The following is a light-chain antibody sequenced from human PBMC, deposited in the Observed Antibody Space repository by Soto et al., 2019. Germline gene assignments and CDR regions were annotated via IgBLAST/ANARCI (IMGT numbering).Light chain of an antibody. V-gene: IGKV1-27*01. CDR1: QGISNY. CDR3: QKYKSAPRT. J-gene: IGKJ1*01. CDR2: AAS. Sequence: DIQMTQSPSSLSASVGDRVTITCRASQGISNYLAWYQQKPGKVPKLLIYAASTFQSGVLSRFSGSGSGTDFTLTISSVQPEDFATYYCQKYKSAPRTFGQGNKVEIQ.